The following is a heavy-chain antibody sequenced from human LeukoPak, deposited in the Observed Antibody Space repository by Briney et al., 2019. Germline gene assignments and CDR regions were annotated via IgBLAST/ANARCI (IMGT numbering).Heavy chain of an antibody. D-gene: IGHD3-22*01. CDR3: ARAGYYYDSSGPAYYFDY. CDR1: GGSISSYY. V-gene: IGHV4-4*07. J-gene: IGHJ4*02. CDR2: IYTSGST. Sequence: SETLSLTCTVSGGSISSYYWSWIRQPAGKGLEWIGRIYTSGSTNYNPSLKSRVTMSVDTSKNQFSLKLSSVTAADTAVYYCARAGYYYDSSGPAYYFDYSGQGTLVTVSS.